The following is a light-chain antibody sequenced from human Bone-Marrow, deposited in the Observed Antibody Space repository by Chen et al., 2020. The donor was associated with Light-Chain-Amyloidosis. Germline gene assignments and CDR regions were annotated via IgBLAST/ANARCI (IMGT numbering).Light chain of an antibody. Sequence: IQMTQSPSSLSASVGDRVTITCRASQGIRNDVGWYQQKPGKAPKLLIHAASSLQSGVPSRFSGSGSGTDFTLTISSLQPEDFATYYCQQSYSTSLITFGQGTRLEIK. CDR3: QQSYSTSLIT. CDR2: AAS. CDR1: QGIRND. J-gene: IGKJ5*01. V-gene: IGKV1-39*01.